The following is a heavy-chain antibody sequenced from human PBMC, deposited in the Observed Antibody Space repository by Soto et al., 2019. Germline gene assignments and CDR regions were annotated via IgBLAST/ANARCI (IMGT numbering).Heavy chain of an antibody. CDR3: ARFVRSCSGTTCYSRADV. CDR1: GGSVTSDTHY. CDR2: IYSSGSI. J-gene: IGHJ6*02. D-gene: IGHD2-2*01. Sequence: PSETLSLTCTVSGGSVTSDTHYWSWIRQPPGKRLEWIGFIYSSGSIKYNPSLKSRVTMSVDTSKNQFSLKLKSVIVADTAVYHCARFVRSCSGTTCYSRADVWARGTTVTVPS. V-gene: IGHV4-61*01.